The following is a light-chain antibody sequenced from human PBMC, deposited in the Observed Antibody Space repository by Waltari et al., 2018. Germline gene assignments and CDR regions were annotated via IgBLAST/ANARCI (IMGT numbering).Light chain of an antibody. CDR2: DVS. V-gene: IGLV2-14*03. CDR1: SNAVVGYNY. CDR3: SSYTSSTLVV. J-gene: IGLJ2*01. Sequence: QSALTQPASVSGSPGQSITISCTGTSNAVVGYNYVSWYQQHPGKAPKLMIYDVSNRPSGVSNLFSGSKSGNTASLTISGLQAEDEGNYYCSSYTSSTLVVFGGGTNLTVL.